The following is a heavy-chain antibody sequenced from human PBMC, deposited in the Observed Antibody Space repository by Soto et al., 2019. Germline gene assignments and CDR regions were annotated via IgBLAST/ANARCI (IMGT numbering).Heavy chain of an antibody. V-gene: IGHV3-9*01. Sequence: GGSLRLSCAASGFSFEDYGMHWVQQAPGKGLEWVSSISWNSRNIAYADSVKGRFTVSRDNAKDTVYLQMNSLRAEDGAVYYCAKGSGQYPYYNGMDVWGQGTTVTVSS. CDR1: GFSFEDYG. D-gene: IGHD4-4*01. J-gene: IGHJ6*02. CDR2: ISWNSRNI. CDR3: AKGSGQYPYYNGMDV.